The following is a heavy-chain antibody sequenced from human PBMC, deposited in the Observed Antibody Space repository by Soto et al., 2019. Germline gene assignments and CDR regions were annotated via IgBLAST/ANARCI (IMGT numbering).Heavy chain of an antibody. J-gene: IGHJ5*02. CDR3: AVYYGSGSYNWFDP. CDR1: GGSISSYY. Sequence: SETLSLTCTVSGGSISSYYWSWIRQPPGKGLEWIGYIYYSGSTNYNPSLKSRVTISVDTSKNQFSLKLSSVTAADTAVYYCAVYYGSGSYNWFDPWGQGTLVTVSS. CDR2: IYYSGST. D-gene: IGHD3-10*01. V-gene: IGHV4-59*01.